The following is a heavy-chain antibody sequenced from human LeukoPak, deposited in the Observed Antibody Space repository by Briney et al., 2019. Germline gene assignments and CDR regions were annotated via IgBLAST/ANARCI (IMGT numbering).Heavy chain of an antibody. CDR2: IIPIFGTP. V-gene: IGHV1-69*05. J-gene: IGHJ6*03. CDR1: GGTFRTYS. CDR3: ARVDRYHFYLDV. Sequence: GASVKVSCKASGGTFRTYSVTWVRQAPGQGLEWMGGIIPIFGTPSYAQKFQGRVKVTTDDATGTAYMELSSLMSEDTAIYYCARVDRYHFYLDVWGKGTPVTVSS.